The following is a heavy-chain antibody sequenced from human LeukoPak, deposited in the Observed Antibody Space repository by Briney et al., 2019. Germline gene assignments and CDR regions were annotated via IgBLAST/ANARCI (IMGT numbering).Heavy chain of an antibody. CDR2: ISSGSSYI. CDR3: ARGIVAAGNIDF. Sequence: GGSLRLSCAASGFTFSSYSMNWVRQAPGKGLEWGSSISSGSSYIYYADSVMGRFTISRDNAKNSLYLQMNSLRAEDTAVYYCARGIVAAGNIDFWGQGTLVTVSS. D-gene: IGHD6-13*01. CDR1: GFTFSSYS. V-gene: IGHV3-21*01. J-gene: IGHJ4*02.